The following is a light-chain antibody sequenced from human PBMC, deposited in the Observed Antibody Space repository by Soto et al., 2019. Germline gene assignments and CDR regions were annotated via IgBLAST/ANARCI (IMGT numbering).Light chain of an antibody. J-gene: IGLJ2*01. CDR3: AAWDDRLSGLV. V-gene: IGLV1-40*01. CDR2: GNF. Sequence: QAVVTQPPSVSGAPGQRVTISCAGGSSSIGAGYDVHWYQQLPGTAPKLLIYGNFNRPSGVPDRISGSKSGTSASLAISGLRSEDEADYYCAAWDDRLSGLVFGRGTKLTVL. CDR1: SSSIGAGYD.